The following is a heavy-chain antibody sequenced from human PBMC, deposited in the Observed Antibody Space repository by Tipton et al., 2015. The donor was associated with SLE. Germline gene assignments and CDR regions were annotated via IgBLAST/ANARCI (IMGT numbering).Heavy chain of an antibody. D-gene: IGHD6-6*01. CDR3: ARHRIAAPLFDY. Sequence: TLSPTCTVSGGSISSSSYYWGWIRQPPGKGLEWIGSIYYSGSTYYNPSLKSRVTISVDTSKNQFSLKLSSVTAADTAVYYCARHRIAAPLFDYWGQGTLVTVSS. CDR2: IYYSGST. CDR1: GGSISSSSYY. V-gene: IGHV4-39*01. J-gene: IGHJ4*02.